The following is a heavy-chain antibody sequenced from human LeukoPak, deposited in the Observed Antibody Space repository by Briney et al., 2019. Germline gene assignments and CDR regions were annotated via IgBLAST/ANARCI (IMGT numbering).Heavy chain of an antibody. D-gene: IGHD6-13*01. CDR2: IQGDGSNT. Sequence: GSLRLSCVASGFTFSKNWMHWVRQAPGKGLVWVSRIQGDGSNTNYADSVRGRFSISRDNAKNTVYLQMNSLGAEDTAIYYCARGTSAGGPISPFDFWGQGTVVTVSS. V-gene: IGHV3-74*01. CDR1: GFTFSKNW. J-gene: IGHJ4*02. CDR3: ARGTSAGGPISPFDF.